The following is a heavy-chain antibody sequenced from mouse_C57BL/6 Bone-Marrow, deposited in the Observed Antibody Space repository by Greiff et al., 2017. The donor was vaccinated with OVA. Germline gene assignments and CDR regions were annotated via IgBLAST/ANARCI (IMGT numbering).Heavy chain of an antibody. D-gene: IGHD2-4*01. V-gene: IGHV1-63*01. J-gene: IGHJ2*01. CDR3: ARANYDEVDY. CDR2: IYPGGGYT. CDR1: GYTFTNYW. Sequence: QVQLQQPGAELVRPGTSVKMSCKASGYTFTNYWIGWAKQRPGHGLEWIGDIYPGGGYTNYNEKFKGKATLTANKSSSTAYMQFSSLTSEDSAIYYCARANYDEVDYGGRGTTLTVSS.